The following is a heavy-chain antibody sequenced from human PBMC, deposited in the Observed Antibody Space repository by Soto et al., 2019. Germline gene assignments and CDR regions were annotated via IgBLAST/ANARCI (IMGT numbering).Heavy chain of an antibody. D-gene: IGHD5-12*01. CDR1: GFTFSSYA. Sequence: QVQLVESGGGVVQPGRSLRLSCAASGFTFSSYAMHWVRQAPGKGLEWVAVISYDGSNKYYADSVKGRFTISRDNSKNTLYLQMNSLRAEDTAVYYCARDAQVATIEAHWYFDLWGRGTLVTVSS. CDR3: ARDAQVATIEAHWYFDL. J-gene: IGHJ2*01. V-gene: IGHV3-30-3*01. CDR2: ISYDGSNK.